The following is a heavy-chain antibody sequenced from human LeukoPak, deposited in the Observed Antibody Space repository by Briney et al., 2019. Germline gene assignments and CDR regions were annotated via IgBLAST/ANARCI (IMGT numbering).Heavy chain of an antibody. CDR3: ARDRTYDILTGYYGVQSEMYYFDY. J-gene: IGHJ4*02. CDR2: IIPIFGTA. Sequence: SVKVSCKASGGTFSSYAISWVRQAPGQGLEWMGGIIPIFGTANYAQKFQGRVTITADKSTSTAYMELRSLRSDDTAVYYCARDRTYDILTGYYGVQSEMYYFDYWGQGTLVTVSS. D-gene: IGHD3-9*01. V-gene: IGHV1-69*06. CDR1: GGTFSSYA.